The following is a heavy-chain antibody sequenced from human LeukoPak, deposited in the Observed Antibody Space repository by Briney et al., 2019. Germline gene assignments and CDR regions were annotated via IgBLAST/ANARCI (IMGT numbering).Heavy chain of an antibody. CDR3: ARAPNYYDSSGYYPEYVDY. J-gene: IGHJ4*02. CDR2: IYHSGST. CDR1: GYSISSGYY. V-gene: IGHV4-38-2*01. Sequence: SETLSLTCAVSGYSISSGYYWGWIRQPPGKGLEWIGYIYHSGSTYYNPSLKSRVTISVDRSKNQFSLKLSSVTAADTAVYYCARAPNYYDSSGYYPEYVDYWGQGTLVTVSS. D-gene: IGHD3-22*01.